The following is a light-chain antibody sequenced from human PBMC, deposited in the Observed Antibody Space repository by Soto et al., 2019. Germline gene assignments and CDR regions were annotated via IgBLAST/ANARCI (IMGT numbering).Light chain of an antibody. CDR1: QSVSSN. Sequence: EIVMTQSPATLSVSPGERATLSCRASQSVSSNLAWYQQRPGQAPRLLIFGASTRATSIPARFSGSGSGTAFTLTISSLQSEDFAVYYCQQYNNWPRTFVQGTKVAVK. CDR2: GAS. V-gene: IGKV3-15*01. CDR3: QQYNNWPRT. J-gene: IGKJ1*01.